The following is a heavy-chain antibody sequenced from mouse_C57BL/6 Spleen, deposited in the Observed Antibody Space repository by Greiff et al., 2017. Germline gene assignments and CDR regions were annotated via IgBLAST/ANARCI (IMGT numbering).Heavy chain of an antibody. J-gene: IGHJ4*01. CDR3: ARDLSYAMDY. V-gene: IGHV5-4*01. Sequence: EVHLVESGGGLVKPGGSLKLSCAASGFTFSSYAMSWVRQTPEKRLEWVATISDGGSYTYYPDNVKGRFTISRDNAKNNLYLQMSHLKSEDTAMYYCARDLSYAMDYWRQGTSVTVSS. CDR1: GFTFSSYA. CDR2: ISDGGSYT.